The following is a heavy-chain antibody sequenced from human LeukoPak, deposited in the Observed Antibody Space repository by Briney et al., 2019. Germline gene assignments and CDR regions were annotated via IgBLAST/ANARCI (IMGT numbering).Heavy chain of an antibody. CDR1: GFTFSSYS. J-gene: IGHJ4*02. CDR2: ISSSGSTI. V-gene: IGHV3-48*04. Sequence: GSLRLSCAASGFTFSSYSMNWVRQAPGKGLEWVSYISSSGSTIYYADSVKGRFTISRDNAKNTLFLQMSSLRAEDTAVYYCARGNFYSGSGSSPLDYWGLGTLVTVSS. CDR3: ARGNFYSGSGSSPLDY. D-gene: IGHD3-10*01.